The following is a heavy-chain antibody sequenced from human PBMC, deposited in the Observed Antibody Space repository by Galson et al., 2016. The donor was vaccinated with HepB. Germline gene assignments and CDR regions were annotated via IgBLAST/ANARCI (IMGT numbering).Heavy chain of an antibody. CDR2: IYSGGGT. D-gene: IGHD6-13*01. Sequence: SLRLSCAVSGFNVGNNYMSWVRQAPGKGLEWVSLIYSGGGTDYADSVKGRFTVSRDNSMNTLYLQMDSLRPEDTAVYYCARGGGPAAAVWGQGTLVTVSS. CDR3: ARGGGPAAAV. V-gene: IGHV3-66*02. J-gene: IGHJ4*02. CDR1: GFNVGNNY.